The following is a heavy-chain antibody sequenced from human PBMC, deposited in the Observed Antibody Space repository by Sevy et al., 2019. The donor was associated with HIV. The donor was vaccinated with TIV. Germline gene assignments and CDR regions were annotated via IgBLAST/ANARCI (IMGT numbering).Heavy chain of an antibody. CDR1: GFNFRTYS. CDR3: ARDFTIFGVATGIDH. CDR2: ISDESRYI. Sequence: GGSLRLSCAASGFNFRTYSMNWVRQAPGKGLEWLSSISDESRYIYYSDSVKGRFTISRANAKNLLFLQMNNLRVEDTAIYYCARDFTIFGVATGIDHWGQGNLVTVSS. V-gene: IGHV3-21*04. D-gene: IGHD3-3*01. J-gene: IGHJ4*01.